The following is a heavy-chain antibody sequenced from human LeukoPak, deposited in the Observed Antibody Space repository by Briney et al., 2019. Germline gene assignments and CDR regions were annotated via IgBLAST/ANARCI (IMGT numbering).Heavy chain of an antibody. J-gene: IGHJ4*02. CDR1: GGSFSGYY. Sequence: SETLSLTCAVYGGSFSGYYWSWIRQPPGKGLEWIGEINHSGSTNYNPSLKSRVTISVDTSKNQFSLKLSSVTAADAAVYYCARGKYSSSHGLDYWGQGTLVTVSS. D-gene: IGHD6-6*01. CDR2: INHSGST. V-gene: IGHV4-34*01. CDR3: ARGKYSSSHGLDY.